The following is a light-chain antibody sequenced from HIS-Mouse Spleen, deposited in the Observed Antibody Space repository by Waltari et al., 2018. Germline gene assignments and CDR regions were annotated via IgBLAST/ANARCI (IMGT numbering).Light chain of an antibody. CDR2: EDS. CDR3: YSTDSSGNHRV. CDR1: SFPQKY. Sequence: SYELTQPPSVSVSPGQTARITCSGDSFPQKYAYLYQQKSGQPPVLVIYEDSKRTSGIPERFSGSSSGTMATLTISGAQVEDEADYYCYSTDSSGNHRVFGGGTKLTVL. V-gene: IGLV3-10*01. J-gene: IGLJ2*01.